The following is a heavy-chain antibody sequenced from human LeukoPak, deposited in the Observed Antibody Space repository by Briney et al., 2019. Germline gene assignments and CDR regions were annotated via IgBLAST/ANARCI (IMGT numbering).Heavy chain of an antibody. Sequence: GASVKVSCKASGGTFSSYAISWVRQAPGQGLEWMGWISAYNGNTNYAQKLQGRVTMTTDTSTSTAYMELRSLRSDDTAVYYCARAVGYYYDSSGYFRYFDYWGQGTLVTVSS. J-gene: IGHJ4*02. V-gene: IGHV1-18*01. D-gene: IGHD3-22*01. CDR2: ISAYNGNT. CDR3: ARAVGYYYDSSGYFRYFDY. CDR1: GGTFSSYA.